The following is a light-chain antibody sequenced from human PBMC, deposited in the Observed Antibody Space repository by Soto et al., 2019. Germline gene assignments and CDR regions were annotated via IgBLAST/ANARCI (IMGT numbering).Light chain of an antibody. CDR1: SSDVGGYNY. Sequence: QSVLTQPASVSGSPGQSITISCTGTSSDVGGYNYVSWYQQHPGKAPKLMIYDVSNRPSGVSNRFSGSKSGNTASLTISGLQAEDEADYYCSSYTSSSTLEVVFGGGTKLTGL. J-gene: IGLJ2*01. CDR2: DVS. V-gene: IGLV2-14*01. CDR3: SSYTSSSTLEVV.